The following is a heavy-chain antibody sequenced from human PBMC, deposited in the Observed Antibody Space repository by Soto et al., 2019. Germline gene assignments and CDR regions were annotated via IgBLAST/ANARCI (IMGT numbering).Heavy chain of an antibody. J-gene: IGHJ6*02. CDR1: GGKFSSYA. V-gene: IGHV1-69*13. CDR3: AGQNYYYFNGMDV. Sequence: SVKVSCKASGGKFSSYAITWVRQAYGQGLEWMGGIIPIVGTANYAQKFQGRVTLTADESTSTGYMELSSLRSADTAVYYCAGQNYYYFNGMDVCGQGTTGT. CDR2: IIPIVGTA.